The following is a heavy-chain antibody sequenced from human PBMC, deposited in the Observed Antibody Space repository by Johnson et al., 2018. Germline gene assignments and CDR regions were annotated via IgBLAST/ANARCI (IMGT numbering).Heavy chain of an antibody. CDR2: IWYDGSNK. V-gene: IGHV3-33*01. CDR3: ARDGIEGDYGGYDACDI. Sequence: VQLLESGGGVVQPGRSLRLSCAASGFTFSSYGMHWVRQAPGKGLEWVAVIWYDGSNKYYADSVKGRFTISRDNSKNTLYLQMNSLRAEDTAVYYCARDGIEGDYGGYDACDIWGQGTMVTVSS. CDR1: GFTFSSYG. D-gene: IGHD4-23*01. J-gene: IGHJ3*02.